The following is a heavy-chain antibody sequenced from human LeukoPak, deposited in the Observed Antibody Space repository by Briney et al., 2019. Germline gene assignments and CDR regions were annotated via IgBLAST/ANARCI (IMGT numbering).Heavy chain of an antibody. CDR1: GYTFTSYY. D-gene: IGHD3-10*01. J-gene: IGHJ3*02. Sequence: ASVKVSCKASGYTFTSYYMHWVRQAPGQGLEWMGWINTNTGNPTYAQGFTGRFVFSLDTSVSTAYLQISSLKAEDTAVYYCARVTYGSGSYYLEDDAFDIWGQGTMVTVSS. CDR2: INTNTGNP. V-gene: IGHV7-4-1*02. CDR3: ARVTYGSGSYYLEDDAFDI.